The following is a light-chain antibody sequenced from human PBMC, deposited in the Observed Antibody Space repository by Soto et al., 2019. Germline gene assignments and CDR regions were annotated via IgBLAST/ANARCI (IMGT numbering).Light chain of an antibody. CDR3: SSYTSSSTLLYV. J-gene: IGLJ1*01. Sequence: QSALTQPASVSGSPGQSITISCTGPSLDVGGYNYVSWYQQHPGRAPKVMMYDVSNRPSGVSNPFSGSNAGNTASLTISGLQAEDEADYYCSSYTSSSTLLYVFGTGTKLTV. CDR1: SLDVGGYNY. V-gene: IGLV2-14*01. CDR2: DVS.